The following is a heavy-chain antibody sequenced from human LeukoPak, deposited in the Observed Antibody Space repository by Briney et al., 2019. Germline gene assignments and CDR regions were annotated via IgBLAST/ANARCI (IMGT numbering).Heavy chain of an antibody. D-gene: IGHD1-26*01. CDR3: ARTVHSGSYLAWFDP. V-gene: IGHV1-46*01. CDR2: INPSGGST. J-gene: IGHJ5*02. CDR1: GYTFTSYY. Sequence: GASVKVSCKASGYTFTSYYMHWVRQAPGQGLEWMGIINPSGGSTSYAQKFQGRVTMTRDMSTSTVYMELSSLRSEDTAVYYCARTVHSGSYLAWFDPWGQGTLVTVSS.